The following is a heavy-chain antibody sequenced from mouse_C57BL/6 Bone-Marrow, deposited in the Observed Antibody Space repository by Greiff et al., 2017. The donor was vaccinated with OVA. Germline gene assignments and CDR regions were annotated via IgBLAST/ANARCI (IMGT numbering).Heavy chain of an antibody. Sequence: VQLQQSGPELAKPGASVKIPCKASGYTFTDYNMDWVKQSHGKSLEWIGDINSNNGGTIYNQKFKGKATLTVAKSSSTAYMGLRSLTSEDTAVYYCARGGYYDYDGGAWFAYWGQGTLVTVSA. CDR1: GYTFTDYN. D-gene: IGHD2-4*01. V-gene: IGHV1-18*01. J-gene: IGHJ3*01. CDR3: ARGGYYDYDGGAWFAY. CDR2: INSNNGGT.